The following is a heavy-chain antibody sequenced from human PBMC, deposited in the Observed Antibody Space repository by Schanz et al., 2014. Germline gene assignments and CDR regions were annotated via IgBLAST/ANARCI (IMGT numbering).Heavy chain of an antibody. J-gene: IGHJ4*02. CDR1: GGSISSHY. CDR3: ATIPRGNIYGYFDY. CDR2: FLSSERA. V-gene: IGHV4-59*11. Sequence: QVQLQESGPGLVKPSETLSLTCTVSGGSISSHYWSWVRQAPGEGLEWIAYFLSSERAKYNPSLDSRSTLSLDTSKSQFSLHLRYVTAADTAVYYCATIPRGNIYGYFDYWGQGSLVTVSS. D-gene: IGHD5-18*01.